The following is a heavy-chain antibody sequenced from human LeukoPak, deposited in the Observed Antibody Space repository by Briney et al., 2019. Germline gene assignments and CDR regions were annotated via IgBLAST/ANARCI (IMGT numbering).Heavy chain of an antibody. J-gene: IGHJ4*02. CDR1: GFSISSSSYY. CDR3: ARLGRRGGYDSGIAY. D-gene: IGHD5-12*01. Sequence: KTSETLSLTCTVSGFSISSSSYYWGWLRQPPGKGLEWTVSIYYSGSTYYNPSLNRRFTISVNTSKTQFSLKLSSVTAADTAVYYCARLGRRGGYDSGIAYWGQGTLVTASS. V-gene: IGHV4-39*01. CDR2: IYYSGST.